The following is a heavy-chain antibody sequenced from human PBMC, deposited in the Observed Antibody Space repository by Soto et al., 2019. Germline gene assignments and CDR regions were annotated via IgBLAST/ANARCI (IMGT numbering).Heavy chain of an antibody. CDR1: GFTFSEYS. CDR2: ISSDGDIT. V-gene: IGHV3-64D*06. J-gene: IGHJ5*02. Sequence: RRLSCSASGFTFSEYSMHWVRQAPGKGLQYVSTISSDGDITYYADSVKGRFTISRDNSKNTLYLQMNSLRPEDTAVYYCVKVSTFYDILTGYYSTNFFDPWGQGTLVTVYS. CDR3: VKVSTFYDILTGYYSTNFFDP. D-gene: IGHD3-9*01.